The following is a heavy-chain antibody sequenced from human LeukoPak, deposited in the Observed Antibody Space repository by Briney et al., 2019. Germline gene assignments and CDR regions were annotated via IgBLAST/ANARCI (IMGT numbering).Heavy chain of an antibody. D-gene: IGHD3-22*01. CDR3: ARASYSYDINGWVPFDY. Sequence: PSETLSLTCAVYGGSFSGYYWSWIRQPPGKGLEWIGEINHSGSTNYNPSLKSRVTISVDTSKNQFSLRLSPVAAADTAVYYCARASYSYDINGWVPFDYWGQGTLVTVSS. CDR2: INHSGST. J-gene: IGHJ4*02. V-gene: IGHV4-34*01. CDR1: GGSFSGYY.